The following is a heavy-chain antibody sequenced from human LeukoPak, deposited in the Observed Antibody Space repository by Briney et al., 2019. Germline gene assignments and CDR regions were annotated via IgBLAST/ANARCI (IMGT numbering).Heavy chain of an antibody. CDR3: AKEFGGAFDY. Sequence: GGSLRLSCAASGFTFSSYGMHWVRQAPGKGLEWVAIISYDGSNKYYADSVKGRFTISRDNSKNTLYLQMNSLRAEDTAVYYCAKEFGGAFDYWGQGTLVTVSS. D-gene: IGHD3-16*01. CDR1: GFTFSSYG. V-gene: IGHV3-30*18. CDR2: ISYDGSNK. J-gene: IGHJ4*02.